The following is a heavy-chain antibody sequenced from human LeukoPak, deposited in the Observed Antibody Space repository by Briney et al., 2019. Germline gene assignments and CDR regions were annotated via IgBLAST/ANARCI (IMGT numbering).Heavy chain of an antibody. V-gene: IGHV3-30*18. J-gene: IGHJ4*02. CDR1: GFTFSNYV. CDR2: ISYDGSNK. CDR3: AKDGGSYDYVWGTYRYWPIDY. D-gene: IGHD3-16*02. Sequence: GGSLRLSCAASGFTFSNYVIHWVRQAPGKGLEWVAVISYDGSNKYYADSVKGRFTISRDNSKNTLYLQMNSLRAEDTAVYYCAKDGGSYDYVWGTYRYWPIDYWGQGTLVTVSS.